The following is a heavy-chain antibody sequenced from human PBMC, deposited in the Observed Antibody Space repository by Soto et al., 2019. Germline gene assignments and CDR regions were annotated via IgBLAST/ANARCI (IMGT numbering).Heavy chain of an antibody. CDR1: GGTFSSYA. CDR2: IIPIFGTA. V-gene: IGHV1-69*13. Sequence: SVKVSCKASGGTFSSYAISWVRQAPGQGLEWMGGIIPIFGTANYAQKFQGRVTITADESTSTAYMELSSLRSEDTAVYYCAREPPYYYDFRGPYYFDYWGQGTLVTVSS. CDR3: AREPPYYYDFRGPYYFDY. J-gene: IGHJ4*02. D-gene: IGHD3-22*01.